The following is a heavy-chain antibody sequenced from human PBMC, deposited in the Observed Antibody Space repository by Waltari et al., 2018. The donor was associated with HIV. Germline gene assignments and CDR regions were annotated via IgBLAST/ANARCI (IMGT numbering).Heavy chain of an antibody. V-gene: IGHV3-7*01. J-gene: IGHJ3*02. D-gene: IGHD2-2*01. Sequence: EVQLVESGGDLFQPGGSLRLSCAASGFAFSRFWMTWVRQGPGKGLEWVANINQDGSEEYFVDSVKGRFTISRDNAKKSLYLEMNSLRVEDTAVYYCATYQLLGHDAFDIWGQGTMVTVSS. CDR3: ATYQLLGHDAFDI. CDR2: INQDGSEE. CDR1: GFAFSRFW.